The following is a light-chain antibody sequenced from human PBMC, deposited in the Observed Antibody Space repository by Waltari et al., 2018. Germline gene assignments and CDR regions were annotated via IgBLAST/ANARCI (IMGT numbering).Light chain of an antibody. Sequence: DIQMTQSPSSLSASVGDRVTITCRASQAIRNDLGWFQQKPGKAPKRLIHGASRLQSGVPSRFSGSGSGTDFTLTINSLQPEDFATYFCQQTYSTPGITFGQGTRLEI. J-gene: IGKJ5*01. V-gene: IGKV1-39*01. CDR1: QAIRND. CDR3: QQTYSTPGIT. CDR2: GAS.